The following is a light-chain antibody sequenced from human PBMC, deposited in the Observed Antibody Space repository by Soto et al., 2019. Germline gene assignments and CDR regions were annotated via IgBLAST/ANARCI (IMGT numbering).Light chain of an antibody. CDR1: NSDVGGYNY. J-gene: IGLJ1*01. CDR2: EVN. Sequence: QSVLTQPPSASGSPGQSVTISCTGTNSDVGGYNYVSWYQQYPGKAPKLIIYEVNERPSGVPDRFSGSKSGNTASLTVSGLQTADEADXYCSSYAGSNWYVFGTGTKVTVL. V-gene: IGLV2-8*01. CDR3: SSYAGSNWYV.